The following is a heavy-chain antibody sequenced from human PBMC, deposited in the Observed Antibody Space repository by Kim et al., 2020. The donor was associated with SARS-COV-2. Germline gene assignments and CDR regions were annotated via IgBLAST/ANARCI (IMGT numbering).Heavy chain of an antibody. J-gene: IGHJ6*02. D-gene: IGHD3-3*01. CDR2: VNHSGIT. Sequence: SETLSLTCAVYGGSFSAYSWIWIRQAPGKGLEWIGEVNHSGITKYHPSLKGRVTISVDTSKNQFSLKLPSVTAADTAVFYCARGRAGVVPSPILGLGPYYYYYAMDVWGQGTTVTVS. CDR3: ARGRAGVVPSPILGLGPYYYYYAMDV. V-gene: IGHV4-34*01. CDR1: GGSFSAYS.